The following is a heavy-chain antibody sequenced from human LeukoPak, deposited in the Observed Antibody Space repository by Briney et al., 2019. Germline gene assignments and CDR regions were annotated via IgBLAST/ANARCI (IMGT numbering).Heavy chain of an antibody. J-gene: IGHJ4*02. Sequence: GGSLRLSCAASGFTFSSYAMSWVRQAPGKGLEWVSAISGSGGSTYYADSVKGRFTISRDNSKNTLYLQMNSLRAEDTAVYYCAIDSGSYQLGYCGQGTLVTVSS. CDR1: GFTFSSYA. CDR3: AIDSGSYQLGY. V-gene: IGHV3-23*01. CDR2: ISGSGGST. D-gene: IGHD1-26*01.